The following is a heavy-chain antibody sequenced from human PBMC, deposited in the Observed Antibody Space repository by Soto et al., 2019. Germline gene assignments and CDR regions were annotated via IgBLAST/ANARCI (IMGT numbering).Heavy chain of an antibody. J-gene: IGHJ4*02. CDR3: AKDGRCSASHYNSFGY. CDR2: IYSTGTT. V-gene: IGHV3-53*01. Sequence: EVQLVESGGGLIQPGGTLKLSCAASGFTVGNNYMSWVRQAPGKGLEWVSLIYSTGTTKYADSMKGRFTVARDNAQNTLYLQIVSVRAEDTAVYYCAKDGRCSASHYNSFGYWGQGTMVTVSS. D-gene: IGHD3-10*02. CDR1: GFTVGNNY.